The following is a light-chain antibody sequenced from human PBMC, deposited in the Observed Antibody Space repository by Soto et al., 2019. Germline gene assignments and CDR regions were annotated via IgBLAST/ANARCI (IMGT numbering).Light chain of an antibody. CDR2: KAS. CDR1: QTISSW. Sequence: DIQMTQYPSTLSVSVGDRVTSTCRPSQTISSWLAWYQQKPGKAPKLLIYKASTLKSGVPSRFSGSGSGTEFTVTISSLQPDDFATYYCQHYNSYPEAFSQWTKVDIQ. J-gene: IGKJ1*01. CDR3: QHYNSYPEA. V-gene: IGKV1-5*03.